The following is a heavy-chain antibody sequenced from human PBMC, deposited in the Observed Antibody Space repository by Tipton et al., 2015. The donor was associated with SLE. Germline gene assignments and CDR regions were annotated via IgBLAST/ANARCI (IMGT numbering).Heavy chain of an antibody. CDR1: GGSISGHY. Sequence: GLVKPSETLSLTCTVSGGSISGHYWSWIRQPPGKGLEWIGYIHYSGSTNYNPSLKSRVTISLDTSKDQFSLNPSSVTAADTAVYYCARLDDYSTYWGQGTLVTVSS. CDR3: ARLDDYSTY. J-gene: IGHJ4*02. D-gene: IGHD4-11*01. CDR2: IHYSGST. V-gene: IGHV4-59*11.